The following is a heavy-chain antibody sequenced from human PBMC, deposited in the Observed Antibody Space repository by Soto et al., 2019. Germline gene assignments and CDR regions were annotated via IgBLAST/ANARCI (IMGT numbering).Heavy chain of an antibody. CDR2: IIPIFGTA. J-gene: IGHJ5*02. V-gene: IGHV1-69*13. CDR1: GGTFSSYA. D-gene: IGHD2-2*01. Sequence: SVKVSCKASGGTFSSYAISWVRQAPGQGREWMGGIIPIFGTANYAQKFQGRVTITADESTSTAYMELSSLRSEDTAVYYCASSSHAYCSSTSCSLARFDPWGQGXLVTVSS. CDR3: ASSSHAYCSSTSCSLARFDP.